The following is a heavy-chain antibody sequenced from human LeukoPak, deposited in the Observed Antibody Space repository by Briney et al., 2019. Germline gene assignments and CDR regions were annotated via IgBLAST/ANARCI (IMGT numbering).Heavy chain of an antibody. V-gene: IGHV3-21*01. CDR1: GFTFRSYN. J-gene: IGHJ4*02. CDR2: ISSSSSYI. Sequence: PGGSLRLSCAASGFTFRSYNMNWVRQAPGKRREWVSSISSSSSYIYYADSVKGRFTISRENAKNSLYLQMNSLRAEDTALYYCARGASRADYWGQGTLVTVSS. CDR3: ARGASRADY.